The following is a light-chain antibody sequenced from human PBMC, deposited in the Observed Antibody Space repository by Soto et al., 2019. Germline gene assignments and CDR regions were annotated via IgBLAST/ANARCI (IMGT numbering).Light chain of an antibody. CDR1: SGHSNYA. J-gene: IGLJ2*01. V-gene: IGLV4-69*01. CDR2: LNSDGSH. Sequence: QSVLTQSPSASASLGASVKLTCTLSSGHSNYAIAWHQQQPEKGPRYLMKLNSDGSHSKGDGIPDRFSGSSSGAERYLTISRLPSEDEADSYCQTWGSGIVVFGGGTKLTVL. CDR3: QTWGSGIVV.